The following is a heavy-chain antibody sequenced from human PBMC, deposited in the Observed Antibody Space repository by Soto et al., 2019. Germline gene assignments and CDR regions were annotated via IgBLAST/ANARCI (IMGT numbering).Heavy chain of an antibody. CDR2: IIPIFGTA. CDR1: GGTFSSYA. Sequence: QVQLVQSGAEVKKPGSWVKVYCKASGGTFSSYAISWVRQAPGQGLEWMGGIIPIFGTAIYAQKFQGRVTITADKSTSTAYMELSSLRSEDTAVYYCARAYSSPADYYYYYGMDVWGQGTTVTVSS. D-gene: IGHD6-13*01. J-gene: IGHJ6*02. CDR3: ARAYSSPADYYYYYGMDV. V-gene: IGHV1-69*06.